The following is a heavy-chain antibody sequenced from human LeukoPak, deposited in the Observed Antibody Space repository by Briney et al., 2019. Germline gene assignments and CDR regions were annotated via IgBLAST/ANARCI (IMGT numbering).Heavy chain of an antibody. V-gene: IGHV1-18*01. J-gene: IGHJ5*02. D-gene: IGHD2-21*02. CDR3: ARDHGDIVVVTAIQGLSRFDP. Sequence: ASVKVSCKASGYTFTSYGISWVRHDPEQGPESVGWVSAYNGNTNYAQKLQGRVTMTTDTSTSTAYMELRSLRSDDTAVYYCARDHGDIVVVTAIQGLSRFDPWGQGTLVTVSS. CDR2: VSAYNGNT. CDR1: GYTFTSYG.